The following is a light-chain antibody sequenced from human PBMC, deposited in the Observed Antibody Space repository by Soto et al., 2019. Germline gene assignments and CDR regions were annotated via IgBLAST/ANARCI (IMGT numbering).Light chain of an antibody. CDR3: AAWDDSLNGHVV. V-gene: IGLV1-36*01. Sequence: QSVLTQPPSVSEAPRQRVTISCSGSSSNIGNNAVNWYQQLPGKAPKLLIYYDDLLPSGVSDRFSGSKSGTSASLAISGLQCEDEADYYCAAWDDSLNGHVVFGGGTKLTVL. CDR2: YDD. CDR1: SSNIGNNA. J-gene: IGLJ2*01.